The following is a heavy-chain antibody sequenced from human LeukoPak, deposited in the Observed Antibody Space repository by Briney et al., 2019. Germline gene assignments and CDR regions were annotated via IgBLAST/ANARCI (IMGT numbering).Heavy chain of an antibody. CDR2: ISPNSGGT. V-gene: IGHV1-2*02. CDR1: GYIFTGYY. Sequence: ASVKVSCKASGYIFTGYYMHWVRQAPGQGLEWMGWISPNSGGTNSAQKFQGRVTMTRDTSISTAYMELSRLRSDDTAVYYCAREGFGDSSGYYYFDYWGQGTLVTVSS. CDR3: AREGFGDSSGYYYFDY. D-gene: IGHD3-22*01. J-gene: IGHJ4*02.